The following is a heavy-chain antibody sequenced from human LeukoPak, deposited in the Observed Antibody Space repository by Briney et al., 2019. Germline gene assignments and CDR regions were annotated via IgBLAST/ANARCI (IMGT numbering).Heavy chain of an antibody. CDR1: GFTFSDHY. J-gene: IGHJ4*02. V-gene: IGHV3-72*01. Sequence: PGGSLRLSCAASGFTFSDHYMDWVRQAPGKGLEWVGRTRNKANSYTTEYAASVKGRFTISRDDSKNSLYLQMNSLKTEDTAVYYCARVNWNDGGYFDYWGQGTLVTVSS. D-gene: IGHD1-1*01. CDR3: ARVNWNDGGYFDY. CDR2: TRNKANSYTT.